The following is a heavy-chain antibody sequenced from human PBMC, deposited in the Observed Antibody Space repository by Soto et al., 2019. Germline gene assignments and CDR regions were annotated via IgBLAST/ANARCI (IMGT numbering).Heavy chain of an antibody. J-gene: IGHJ3*02. CDR1: GDSISRMDYS. CDR2: IYFRGNT. D-gene: IGHD3-22*01. Sequence: PSENLSLTCNDSGDSISRMDYSGTWIRQHPEKGLEWIGNIYFRGNTYYSPSLESRLTISVDTSKNQFSLKLTSVTAADTAVYYCAREGGSYDSGGYLIRGAFDIWGQGTMVTV. CDR3: AREGGSYDSGGYLIRGAFDI. V-gene: IGHV4-31*03.